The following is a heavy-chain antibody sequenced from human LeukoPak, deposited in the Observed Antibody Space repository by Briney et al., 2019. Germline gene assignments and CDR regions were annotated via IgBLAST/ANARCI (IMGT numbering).Heavy chain of an antibody. CDR2: ISGSGGST. Sequence: GGSLGLSCAASGFTFSSYAMSWVRQAPGKGLEWVSGISGSGGSTYYADSVKGRFTISRDNSKNTLYLQMNSLRAEDTAVYYCAKSRGSGLFDYWGQGTLVTVAS. V-gene: IGHV3-23*01. J-gene: IGHJ4*02. D-gene: IGHD3-10*01. CDR3: AKSRGSGLFDY. CDR1: GFTFSSYA.